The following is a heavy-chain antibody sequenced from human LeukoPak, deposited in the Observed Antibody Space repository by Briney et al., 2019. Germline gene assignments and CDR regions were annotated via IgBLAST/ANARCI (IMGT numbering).Heavy chain of an antibody. V-gene: IGHV3-7*04. CDR3: ARAASALY. D-gene: IGHD6-19*01. CDR2: IKPDGSEK. CDR1: GLIFSKYW. Sequence: GGSLRLSCAASGLIFSKYWMTWVRQAPGKGLEWVASIKPDGSEKYYLDSVKGRFTISRDNARDSLYLQMNSLRDDDTSVYFCARAASALYWGRGTLVTVSS. J-gene: IGHJ4*02.